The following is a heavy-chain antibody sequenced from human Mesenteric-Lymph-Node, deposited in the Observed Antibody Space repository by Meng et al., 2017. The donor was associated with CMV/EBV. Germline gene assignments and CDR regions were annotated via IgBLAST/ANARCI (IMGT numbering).Heavy chain of an antibody. CDR3: ARRLGGDTYHDY. D-gene: IGHD2-2*01. V-gene: IGHV1-2*02. CDR1: GYNFIDYY. CDR2: NNPKNYDT. Sequence: CKISGYNFIDYYIHWVRQAPGQGPEWMGWNNPKNYDTEYARKFQGRVTMTTDTSVSTAYMEVSRLTSDDTATYYCARRLGGDTYHDYWGQGTLVTVSS. J-gene: IGHJ4*02.